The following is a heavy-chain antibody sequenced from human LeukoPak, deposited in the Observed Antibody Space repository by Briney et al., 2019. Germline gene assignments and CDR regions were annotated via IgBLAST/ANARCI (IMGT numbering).Heavy chain of an antibody. V-gene: IGHV3-11*01. J-gene: IGHJ4*02. CDR2: ISSSGSTI. CDR3: AREYSSSFDY. Sequence: GGSLRLSCAASGFTLSDYYMSWLRQAPGKGLEWVSYISSSGSTIYYADSVKGRFTISRDNAKNSLYLQMDSLRAEDTAVYYCAREYSSSFDYWGQGTLVTVSS. CDR1: GFTLSDYY. D-gene: IGHD6-13*01.